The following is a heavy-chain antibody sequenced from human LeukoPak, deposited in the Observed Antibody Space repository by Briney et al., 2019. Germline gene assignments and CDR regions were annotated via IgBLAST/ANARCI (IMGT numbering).Heavy chain of an antibody. CDR2: IYYSGST. D-gene: IGHD4-11*01. CDR1: GGSMSSYY. J-gene: IGHJ5*02. V-gene: IGHV4-59*12. Sequence: SETLSLTCTVSGGSMSSYYWSWIRQPPGKGLEWIGSIYYSGSTYYNPSLKSRVTISVDTSKNQFSLKLSSVTAADTAVYYCARDRAREDYSNSNWFDPWGQGTLVTVSS. CDR3: ARDRAREDYSNSNWFDP.